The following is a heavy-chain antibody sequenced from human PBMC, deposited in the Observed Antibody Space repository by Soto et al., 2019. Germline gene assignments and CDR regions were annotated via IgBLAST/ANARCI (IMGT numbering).Heavy chain of an antibody. Sequence: TSETLSLTCAVYGGSFSGYYWSWIRQPPGKGLEWIGEINHSGSTNYNPSLKSRVTISVDTSKNQFSLKLSSVTAADTAVYYCARGLATVTTRYYFDYWGQGTLVTVSS. V-gene: IGHV4-34*01. CDR2: INHSGST. CDR3: ARGLATVTTRYYFDY. CDR1: GGSFSGYY. J-gene: IGHJ4*02. D-gene: IGHD4-17*01.